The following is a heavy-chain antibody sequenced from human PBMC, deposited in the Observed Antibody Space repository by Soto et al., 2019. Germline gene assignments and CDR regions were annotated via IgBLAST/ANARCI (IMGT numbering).Heavy chain of an antibody. CDR1: GLTFSSYA. CDR3: AKDKRCSGTSCYEVYYYMDV. CDR2: RSGSGRRT. D-gene: IGHD2-2*01. J-gene: IGHJ6*03. V-gene: IGHV3-23*01. Sequence: PGGSLRLTCAASGLTFSSYAMGWFRQAPGKGREWVSSRSGSGRRTYYADAGNGRFTITRDNSNNPVFLQMNSLRAEDTAVYYCAKDKRCSGTSCYEVYYYMDVGGKGTTVTVSS.